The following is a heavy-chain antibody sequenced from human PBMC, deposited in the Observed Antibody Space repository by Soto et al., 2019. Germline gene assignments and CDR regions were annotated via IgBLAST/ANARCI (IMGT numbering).Heavy chain of an antibody. CDR2: IIISGYTI. CDR1: GFTFSDYY. CDR3: ARGRSSSVYFDS. D-gene: IGHD2-2*01. V-gene: IGHV3-11*01. Sequence: QVQLVESGGGLVKPGGSLRLSCAASGFTFSDYYMSWIRQAPGKGLEWVSYIIISGYTIYYADSVKGRFTISRDNAKKSLYLQMNSLRAEDTDVYYCARGRSSSVYFDSWGQGTLVTVSS. J-gene: IGHJ4*02.